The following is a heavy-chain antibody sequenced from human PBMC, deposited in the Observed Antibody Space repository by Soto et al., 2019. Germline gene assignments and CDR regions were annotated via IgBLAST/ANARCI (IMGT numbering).Heavy chain of an antibody. J-gene: IGHJ4*02. CDR3: ANNRAKDYDILTGYYDGRSCGEFDY. V-gene: IGHV1-8*01. CDR1: GYTFTSYD. Sequence: ASVKVSCTASGYTFTSYDINWVRQATGQGLEWMGWMNPNSGNTGYAQKFQGRVTMTRNTSISTAYMELSSLRSEDTAVYYCANNRAKDYDILTGYYDGRSCGEFDYWGQG. CDR2: MNPNSGNT. D-gene: IGHD3-9*01.